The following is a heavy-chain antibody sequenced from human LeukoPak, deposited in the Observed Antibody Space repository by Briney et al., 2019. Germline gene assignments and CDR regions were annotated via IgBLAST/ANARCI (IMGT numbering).Heavy chain of an antibody. CDR2: INAAAGT. Sequence: GGSLRLSCAASGFTISDYGLVWVRQAPGKGLEWVSGINAAAGTEYAESVKGRFTISRDNSKNTLSLQMNSLRAEDTALYYCAKDGRTSSPKWGQGILVTVSS. V-gene: IGHV3-23*01. D-gene: IGHD1-26*01. CDR3: AKDGRTSSPK. CDR1: GFTISDYG. J-gene: IGHJ4*02.